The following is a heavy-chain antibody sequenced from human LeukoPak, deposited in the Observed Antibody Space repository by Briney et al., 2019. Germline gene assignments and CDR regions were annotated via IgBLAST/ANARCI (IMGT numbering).Heavy chain of an antibody. D-gene: IGHD6-6*01. CDR1: GGTFSSYA. J-gene: IGHJ6*03. V-gene: IGHV1-69*05. CDR2: VIPIFGTA. Sequence: SVKVSCKASGGTFSSYAISWVRQAPGQGLEWMGGVIPIFGTANYAQKFQGRVTITTDESTSTAYMELSSLRSEDTAVYYCARVAARLLYYYYMDVWGKGTTVTVSS. CDR3: ARVAARLLYYYYMDV.